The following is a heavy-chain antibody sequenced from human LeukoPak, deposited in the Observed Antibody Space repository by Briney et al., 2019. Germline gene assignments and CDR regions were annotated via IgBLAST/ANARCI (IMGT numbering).Heavy chain of an antibody. Sequence: GASVKVSCKASGYTFTSYGISWVRQAPGQGLEWMGWISAYNGNTNYAQKLQGRVTMTTDTSTSTAYMELRSLRSDDTAVYHCARGPLYYDILTGYSSANAFDIWGQGTMVTASS. V-gene: IGHV1-18*01. CDR1: GYTFTSYG. CDR3: ARGPLYYDILTGYSSANAFDI. J-gene: IGHJ3*02. CDR2: ISAYNGNT. D-gene: IGHD3-9*01.